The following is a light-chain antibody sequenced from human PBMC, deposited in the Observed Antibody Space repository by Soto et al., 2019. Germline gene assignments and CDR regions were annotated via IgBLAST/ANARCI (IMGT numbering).Light chain of an antibody. CDR3: QQSYITPLT. J-gene: IGKJ1*01. Sequence: DIQMTQSPSSLSASVGDRVTITCRASQSISSYLNWYQQKPGKAPKLQIYAASSLQSGVPSRLSGSGSGTDFTLTISSLQPEDFATYYCQQSYITPLTFGQGTKV. CDR2: AAS. CDR1: QSISSY. V-gene: IGKV1-39*01.